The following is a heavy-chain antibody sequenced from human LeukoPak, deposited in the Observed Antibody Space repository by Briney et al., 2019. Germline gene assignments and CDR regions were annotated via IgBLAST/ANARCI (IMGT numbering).Heavy chain of an antibody. CDR1: GFTFSSYA. CDR2: ISNDGGGT. D-gene: IGHD3-22*01. J-gene: IGHJ5*02. CDR3: AKGSSGYFLDL. V-gene: IGHV3-23*01. Sequence: GGSLRLSCAASGFTFSSYAMSWVRQAPGKGLEWVSAISNDGGGTNYADFVKGRFTISRDNSKNTLFLQMNSLRAEDTALYYCAKGSSGYFLDLWGQGTLVTVSS.